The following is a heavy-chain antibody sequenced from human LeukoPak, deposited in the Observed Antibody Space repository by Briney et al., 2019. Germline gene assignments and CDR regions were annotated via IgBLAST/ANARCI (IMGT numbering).Heavy chain of an antibody. CDR3: AKSGAAGMDV. CDR2: ISYDGSNK. CDR1: GFTFSSYG. J-gene: IGHJ6*02. Sequence: GGPLRLSCAASGFTFSSYGVHWVRQAPGKGLEWVAVISYDGSNKYYADSVKGRFTISRDNSRNTLYLQMNSLRAEDTAVYYCAKSGAAGMDVWGQGTTVTVSS. D-gene: IGHD6-13*01. V-gene: IGHV3-30*18.